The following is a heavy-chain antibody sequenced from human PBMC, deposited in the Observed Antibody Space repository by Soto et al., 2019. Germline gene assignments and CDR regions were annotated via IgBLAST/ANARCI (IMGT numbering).Heavy chain of an antibody. V-gene: IGHV3-15*07. CDR1: GFTFSYPW. D-gene: IGHD6-19*01. J-gene: IGHJ1*01. CDR3: ARDRIAVAGNPEYFQH. Sequence: SGFTFSYPWMNWVRQSPGKGLEWVGRIKSDTDGGTTDYAAPVKGRFTISRDDSKNTLYLQMNSLRAEDTAVYYCARDRIAVAGNPEYFQHWGQGTLVTVSS. CDR2: IKSDTDGGTT.